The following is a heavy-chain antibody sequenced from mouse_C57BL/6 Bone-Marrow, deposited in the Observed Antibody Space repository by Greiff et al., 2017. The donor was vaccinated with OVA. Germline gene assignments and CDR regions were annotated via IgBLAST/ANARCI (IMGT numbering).Heavy chain of an antibody. CDR2: INPNNGGT. CDR1: GYTFTDYN. V-gene: IGHV1-22*01. D-gene: IGHD1-1*01. CDR3: ARGTTVVAHYAMDY. J-gene: IGHJ4*01. Sequence: EVKLVESGPELVKPGASVKMSCKASGYTFTDYNMHWVKQSHGKSLEWIGYINPNNGGTSYNQKFKGKATLTVNKSSSTAYMELRSLTSEDSAVYYSARGTTVVAHYAMDYWGQGTSVTVSS.